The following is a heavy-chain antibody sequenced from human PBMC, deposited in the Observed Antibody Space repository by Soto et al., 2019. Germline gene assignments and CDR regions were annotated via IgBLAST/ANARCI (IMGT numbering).Heavy chain of an antibody. D-gene: IGHD6-19*01. CDR3: ARSFGSGWPLDY. CDR1: GGSIIRGHYY. J-gene: IGHJ4*02. Sequence: CTVSGGSIIRGHYYWGWVRQPPGKGLEWMASVFHTGTAYYNLSLSSRATISVDTSKNQFSLRLTSLTAADTALYYCARSFGSGWPLDYWGQGTLVTVSS. V-gene: IGHV4-39*01. CDR2: VFHTGTA.